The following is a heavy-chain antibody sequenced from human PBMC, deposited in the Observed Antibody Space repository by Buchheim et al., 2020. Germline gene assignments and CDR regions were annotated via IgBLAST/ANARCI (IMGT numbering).Heavy chain of an antibody. CDR2: ISYDGSNK. CDR3: ARARVPGRDYYYGMDV. Sequence: QVQLVESGGGVVQPGRSLRLSCAASGFTFSSYGMHWVRQAPGKGLEWVAVISYDGSNKYYADSVKGRFTISRDNSKNTLYLQMNSLRAEDTAVYYCARARVPGRDYYYGMDVWGQGTT. J-gene: IGHJ6*02. CDR1: GFTFSSYG. V-gene: IGHV3-30*19.